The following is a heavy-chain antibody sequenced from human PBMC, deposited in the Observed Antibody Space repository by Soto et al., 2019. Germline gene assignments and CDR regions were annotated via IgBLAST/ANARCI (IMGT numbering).Heavy chain of an antibody. D-gene: IGHD3-10*01. CDR3: AKGSFGFDY. CDR1: GVTFTSYA. J-gene: IGHJ4*02. V-gene: IGHV3-23*01. CDR2: ISKSGDST. Sequence: EVQLLESGGGLVQPGGSLRLSCAASGVTFTSYAMTWVRQVPGEGLQWVSSISKSGDSTYYADSVKGRFTTSRDNSKNTLYLQMNSLRAEDTAIYYCAKGSFGFDYWGRGTLVTVSS.